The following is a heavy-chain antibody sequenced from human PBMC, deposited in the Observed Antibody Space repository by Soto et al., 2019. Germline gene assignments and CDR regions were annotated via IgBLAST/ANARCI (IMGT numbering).Heavy chain of an antibody. D-gene: IGHD3-16*02. V-gene: IGHV3-15*01. CDR1: GFTFSDSW. CDR3: TTYDDIRGNYRVRWAY. CDR2: IKSKTDGGTT. Sequence: EVQLVESGGGLVKPGGSLRVSCAGSGFTFSDSWMSWVRQAPGKGLEWVARIKSKTDGGTTDYAAPVTGRFTISRDDSRNTLALQMNSLKAEDTAIYYCTTYDDIRGNYRVRWAYWGLGTMVTVSS. J-gene: IGHJ4*02.